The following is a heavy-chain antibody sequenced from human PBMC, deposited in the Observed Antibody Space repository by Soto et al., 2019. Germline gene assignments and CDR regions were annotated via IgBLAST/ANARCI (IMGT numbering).Heavy chain of an antibody. D-gene: IGHD1-1*01. Sequence: QVQLQESGPGLVKPSETLSLTCTVSGGSISSYYWSWIRQPPGKGLEWIGYIYYSGSTNYNPSLKSRVTISVDTSSNQFSLRLSSVTAADTAVYYCARHLRRDGYNYYFDYWGQGTLVTVSS. CDR3: ARHLRRDGYNYYFDY. CDR1: GGSISSYY. J-gene: IGHJ4*02. V-gene: IGHV4-59*08. CDR2: IYYSGST.